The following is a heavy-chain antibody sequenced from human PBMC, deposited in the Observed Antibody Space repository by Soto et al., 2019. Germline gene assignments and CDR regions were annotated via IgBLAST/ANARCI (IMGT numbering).Heavy chain of an antibody. Sequence: EVQLLESGGGLVQPGGSLRLSCAASGFTFSSYAMSWVRQAPGQGLECVSAISCSGGSTYYADSVKGRFTISRDNSKNTLYLQMNTLRAEDTAVYYCTACCGWYNAFDIRCQGRMVPVSS. CDR2: ISCSGGST. CDR3: TACCGWYNAFDI. V-gene: IGHV3-23*01. CDR1: GFTFSSYA. J-gene: IGHJ3*02. D-gene: IGHD6-19*01.